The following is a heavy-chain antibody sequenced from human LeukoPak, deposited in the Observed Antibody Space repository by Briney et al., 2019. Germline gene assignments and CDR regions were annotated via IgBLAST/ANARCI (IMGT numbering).Heavy chain of an antibody. V-gene: IGHV3-11*04. Sequence: GGSQRLSCAASGFTFSDYYMSWVRQAPGKGLEWVSYISSSGSTIYYADSVKGRFTISRDNAKNSLYLQMNSLRAEDTAVYYCARDLEYCSSTSCSGLGYFQHWGQGTLVTVSS. D-gene: IGHD2-2*01. CDR2: ISSSGSTI. CDR1: GFTFSDYY. J-gene: IGHJ1*01. CDR3: ARDLEYCSSTSCSGLGYFQH.